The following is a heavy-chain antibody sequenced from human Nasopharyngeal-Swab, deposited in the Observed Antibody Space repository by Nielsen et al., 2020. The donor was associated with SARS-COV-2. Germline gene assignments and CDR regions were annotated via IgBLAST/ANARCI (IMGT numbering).Heavy chain of an antibody. V-gene: IGHV5-51*01. J-gene: IGHJ4*02. D-gene: IGHD6-13*01. CDR1: GYSFTSYW. CDR2: IYPGDSDT. Sequence: GGSLRLSCKGSGYSFTSYWIVWLRQLPGKGPESMGIIYPGDSDTRYSPTFQGQVTISADKSISTAYLQWRSLTASDSAMYFCARDSEYSSSLGYWGQGTLVTVSS. CDR3: ARDSEYSSSLGY.